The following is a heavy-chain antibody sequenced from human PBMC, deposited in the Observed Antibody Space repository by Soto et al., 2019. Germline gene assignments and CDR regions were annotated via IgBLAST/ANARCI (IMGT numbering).Heavy chain of an antibody. CDR1: GGSISSGGYY. J-gene: IGHJ4*02. CDR3: ARARQDYYGSGSYYNDLFDY. Sequence: QVQLQESGPGLVKPSQTLSLTCTVSGGSISSGGYYWSWIRQHPGKGLEWIGYIYYSGSTYYNPSLESRVTISVDTSKNQFSLKLSSVTAADTAVYYCARARQDYYGSGSYYNDLFDYWGQGTLVTVSS. CDR2: IYYSGST. D-gene: IGHD3-10*01. V-gene: IGHV4-31*03.